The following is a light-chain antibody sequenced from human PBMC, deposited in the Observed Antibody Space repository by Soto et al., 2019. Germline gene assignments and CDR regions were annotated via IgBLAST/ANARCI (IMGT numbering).Light chain of an antibody. CDR3: QQYKTYPLT. Sequence: DIQMTQSHSTLSASVGDSVTITCRASQSIRRWLAWYQQKPGKGPKLLIYEASSLESGVPARFSGSGSGTEFSLSISSLQPDDVATYYCQQYKTYPLTFGGGTKV. V-gene: IGKV1-5*03. CDR2: EAS. J-gene: IGKJ4*01. CDR1: QSIRRW.